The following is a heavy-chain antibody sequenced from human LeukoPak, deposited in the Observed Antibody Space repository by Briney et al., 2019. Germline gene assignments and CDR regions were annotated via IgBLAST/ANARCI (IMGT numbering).Heavy chain of an antibody. Sequence: GGSLRLSCAASGFTFSSYGMHWVRQAPGKGLEWVAVISYDGSNKYYADSVKGRFTISRDNSKNTLYLQMNSLRAEDTAVYYCAREGITGTTDDAFDIWGQGTMVTVSS. CDR3: AREGITGTTDDAFDI. V-gene: IGHV3-30*03. J-gene: IGHJ3*02. CDR1: GFTFSSYG. CDR2: ISYDGSNK. D-gene: IGHD1-20*01.